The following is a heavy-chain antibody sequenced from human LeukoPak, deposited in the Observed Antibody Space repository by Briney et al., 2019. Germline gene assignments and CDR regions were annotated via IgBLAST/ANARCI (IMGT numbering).Heavy chain of an antibody. CDR1: GGTFTSYA. D-gene: IGHD1-1*01. CDR3: ARVQTGTTV. V-gene: IGHV1-69*01. J-gene: IGHJ4*02. CDR2: IIPIFGTA. Sequence: SVKVSRKASGGTFTSYAISWVRQAPGQGLEWMGGIIPIFGTANYPEKFQGRVTITADESTTTAYMELSSLKSEDTAVYYCARVQTGTTVWGQGTLVTVSS.